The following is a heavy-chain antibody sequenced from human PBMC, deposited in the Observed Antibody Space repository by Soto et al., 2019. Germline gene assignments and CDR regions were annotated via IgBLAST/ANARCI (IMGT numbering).Heavy chain of an antibody. D-gene: IGHD4-17*01. CDR1: GFTFSSYA. Sequence: EVQLLESGGGLVQPGGSLRLSCAASGFTFSSYAMSWGRQAPGQGLEWVSAISGSGGSTYYADSGKGRLTISRYNSKNTLYLQLNSLRAEDTAVYYCAKDLSGRYGDCFDPRGKGTLVSVSS. J-gene: IGHJ5*02. CDR3: AKDLSGRYGDCFDP. V-gene: IGHV3-23*01. CDR2: ISGSGGST.